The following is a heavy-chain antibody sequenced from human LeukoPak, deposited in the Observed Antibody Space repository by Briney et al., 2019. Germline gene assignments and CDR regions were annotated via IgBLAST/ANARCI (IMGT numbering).Heavy chain of an antibody. CDR3: AREDFRVDF. J-gene: IGHJ4*02. Sequence: GGSLRLSCAASGFTFNSYYMNWVRQAPGKGLVWVSRINRDGSDTIYADSVKGRFTISRDNAKNTLFLQVNSLRAEDTAVYYCAREDFRVDFWGQGTQVTVSS. CDR1: GFTFNSYY. V-gene: IGHV3-74*01. CDR2: INRDGSDT. D-gene: IGHD3/OR15-3a*01.